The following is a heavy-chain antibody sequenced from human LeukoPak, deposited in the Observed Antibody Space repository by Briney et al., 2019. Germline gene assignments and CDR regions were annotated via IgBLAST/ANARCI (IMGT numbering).Heavy chain of an antibody. J-gene: IGHJ4*02. CDR2: INPNSGGT. D-gene: IGHD6-6*01. CDR3: AFFEYSSSSSHY. Sequence: ASVKVSCKASGYVFTGYYMHWVRQAPGQGLEWMGWINPNSGGTKYAQKFQGRVTMTRDTFISTAYMELSRLRSDDTAVYYCAFFEYSSSSSHYWGQGTLVTVSS. V-gene: IGHV1-2*02. CDR1: GYVFTGYY.